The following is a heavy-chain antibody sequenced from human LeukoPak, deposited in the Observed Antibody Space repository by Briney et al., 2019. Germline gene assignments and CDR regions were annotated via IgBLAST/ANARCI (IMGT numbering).Heavy chain of an antibody. Sequence: ASVKVSRKASGYTFTGYYMHWVRQAPGQGLEWMGWINPNSGGTNYAQKFQGRVTMTRDTSISTAYMELSRLRSDDTAVYYCARELMMYGAPDYWGQGTLVTVSS. CDR1: GYTFTGYY. D-gene: IGHD2-8*01. J-gene: IGHJ4*02. V-gene: IGHV1-2*02. CDR2: INPNSGGT. CDR3: ARELMMYGAPDY.